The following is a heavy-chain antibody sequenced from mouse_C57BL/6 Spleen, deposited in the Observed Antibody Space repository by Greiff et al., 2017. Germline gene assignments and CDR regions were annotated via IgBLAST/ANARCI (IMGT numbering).Heavy chain of an antibody. CDR1: GYTFTNYW. J-gene: IGHJ2*01. CDR3: ARSGDYEGRNYFDY. V-gene: IGHV1-63*01. CDR2: IYPGGGYT. D-gene: IGHD2-4*01. Sequence: VQLQQSGAELVRPGTSVKMSCKASGYTFTNYWIGWVKQRPGHGLEWIGDIYPGGGYTNSNEKFNGKATLTADKSSSPSYMQLSSLPSEESAIDYCARSGDYEGRNYFDYWGQGTTLTVSS.